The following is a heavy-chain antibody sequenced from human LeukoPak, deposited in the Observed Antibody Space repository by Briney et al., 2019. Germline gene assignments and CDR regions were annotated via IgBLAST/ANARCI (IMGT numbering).Heavy chain of an antibody. CDR1: GGSIGSSSYY. CDR2: IYYSGST. J-gene: IGHJ5*02. Sequence: SEALSLTCTVSGGSIGSSSYYWGWIRQPPGKGLEWIGSIYYSGSTYYNPSLKSRVTISVDTSKNQFSLKLSSVTAADTAVYYCARGQQLFDPWGQGTLVTVSS. V-gene: IGHV4-39*01. CDR3: ARGQQLFDP. D-gene: IGHD6-13*01.